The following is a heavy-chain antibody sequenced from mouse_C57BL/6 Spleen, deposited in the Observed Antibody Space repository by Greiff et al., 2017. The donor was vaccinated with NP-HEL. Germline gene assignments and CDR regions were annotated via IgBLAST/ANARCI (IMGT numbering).Heavy chain of an antibody. V-gene: IGHV3-6*01. CDR2: ISYDGSN. CDR1: GYSITSGYY. CDR3: ARRDYDYEEFAY. D-gene: IGHD2-4*01. J-gene: IGHJ3*01. Sequence: EVKLMESGPGLVKPSQSLSLTCSVTGYSITSGYYWNWIRQFPGNKLEWMGYISYDGSNNYNPSLKNRISITRDTSKNQFFLKLNSVTTEDTATYYCARRDYDYEEFAYWGQGTLVTVSA.